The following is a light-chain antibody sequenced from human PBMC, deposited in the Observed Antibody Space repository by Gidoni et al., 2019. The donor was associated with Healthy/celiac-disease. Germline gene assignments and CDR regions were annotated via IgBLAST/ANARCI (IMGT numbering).Light chain of an antibody. CDR1: QSVSSN. CDR3: QQYNDWPKT. Sequence: EIVMTQSPATLSVSPGERATLSCRASQSVSSNLAWYQQNPGQAPRLLIYGASTRATGIPARFSGSGSGTEFPLTISSLLSEDFAVYYCQQYNDWPKTFGQGTKVEIK. CDR2: GAS. J-gene: IGKJ1*01. V-gene: IGKV3-15*01.